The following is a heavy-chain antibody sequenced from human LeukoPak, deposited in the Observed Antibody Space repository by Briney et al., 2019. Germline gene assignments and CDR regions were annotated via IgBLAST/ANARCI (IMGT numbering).Heavy chain of an antibody. Sequence: GGSLRLSCGASGLTVSSNHVSWVRQAPGKGLEGVSVFYTGGDTYYADSVKGRFTISRDNSKNTLYLQMNSLRAEDTAVYYCARGTCSGGTCCSAFDYWGQGTLVTVSS. D-gene: IGHD2-15*01. CDR1: GLTVSSNH. V-gene: IGHV3-53*01. CDR2: FYTGGDT. CDR3: ARGTCSGGTCCSAFDY. J-gene: IGHJ4*02.